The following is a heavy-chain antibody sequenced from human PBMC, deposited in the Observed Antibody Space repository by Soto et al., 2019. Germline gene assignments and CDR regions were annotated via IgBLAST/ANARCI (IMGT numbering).Heavy chain of an antibody. D-gene: IGHD5-12*01. V-gene: IGHV1-69*12. Sequence: VQLEQSGPEVKKPGSSVKVSCKASGGTFSTSALSWVRQXPGQGLEWMGGIMPVFPTPDYAQKFQGRVTITADESTSTAYMELGGLTSDDTAVYYCARHKDRLQLGGNYYYILDVWGQGTAVTVSS. J-gene: IGHJ6*02. CDR2: IMPVFPTP. CDR1: GGTFSTSA. CDR3: ARHKDRLQLGGNYYYILDV.